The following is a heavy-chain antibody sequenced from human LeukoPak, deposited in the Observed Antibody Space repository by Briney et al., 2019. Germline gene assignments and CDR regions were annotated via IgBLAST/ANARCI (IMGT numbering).Heavy chain of an antibody. D-gene: IGHD5-18*01. CDR3: ARVWDSYGHFDY. CDR1: GFTVSSNY. Sequence: GGSLRLSCAASGFTVSSNYMSWVRQAPGKGLEWVSVIYSGGSTYYADSVKGRFTISRDNSKNTLYLQMNSLRVEDTAVYYCARVWDSYGHFDYWGQGTLVTVSS. CDR2: IYSGGST. V-gene: IGHV3-53*01. J-gene: IGHJ4*02.